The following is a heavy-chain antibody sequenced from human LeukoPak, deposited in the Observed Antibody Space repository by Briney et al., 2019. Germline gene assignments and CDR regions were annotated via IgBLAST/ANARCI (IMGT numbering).Heavy chain of an antibody. J-gene: IGHJ4*02. CDR1: GFTFSSYG. CDR2: INEDGSEK. V-gene: IGHV3-7*01. Sequence: PGGSLRLSCAASGFTFSSYGMHWVRQAPGKGLEWVANINEDGSEKYYLDSVRGRFTISRDNAKNSLYLQMDSLRAEDTAVYYCARLFVYGSGAEAFDYWGQGALVTVSS. D-gene: IGHD3-10*01. CDR3: ARLFVYGSGAEAFDY.